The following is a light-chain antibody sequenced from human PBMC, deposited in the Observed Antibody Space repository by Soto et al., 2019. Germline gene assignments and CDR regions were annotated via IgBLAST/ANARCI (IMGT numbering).Light chain of an antibody. J-gene: IGKJ4*01. V-gene: IGKV3-15*01. CDR3: QQYYDWPLT. CDR1: QRVSKN. Sequence: ETVMTQSPATLSVSPGERATLSCRASQRVSKNFAWYQQKRGQAPRLLIYGASTRAAGIPARFSGSGSGTEFNLTISSLQSEDFAVYYCQQYYDWPLTFGGGTKVDIK. CDR2: GAS.